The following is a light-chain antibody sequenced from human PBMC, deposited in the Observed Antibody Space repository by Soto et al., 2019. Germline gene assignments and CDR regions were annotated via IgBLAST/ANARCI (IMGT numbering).Light chain of an antibody. J-gene: IGKJ2*01. CDR1: QSVTNY. CDR2: GAS. V-gene: IGKV3-20*01. CDR3: QQFDTSPYT. Sequence: EVVLTQSPGTLSLSPGERATLSCRASQSVTNYLVWYQQKAGQAPRLLIYGASSRAPGIPDRFSGSGSGTDFTLTISRLGPEDSAVYYCQQFDTSPYTFGQGTKLEIK.